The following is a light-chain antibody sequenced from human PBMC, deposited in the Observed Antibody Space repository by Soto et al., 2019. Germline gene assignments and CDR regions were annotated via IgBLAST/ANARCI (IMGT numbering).Light chain of an antibody. CDR1: SSDVGTYNY. Sequence: QSALTQPPSASGSPGQSVTISCTGTSSDVGTYNYVSWHQQHPGKAPKLLIYEVSKRPSGVPDRFSGSKSGNTASLTVSGLQAEDEADYYCISYASSDTYVFGTGTKLTVL. CDR2: EVS. J-gene: IGLJ1*01. V-gene: IGLV2-8*01. CDR3: ISYASSDTYV.